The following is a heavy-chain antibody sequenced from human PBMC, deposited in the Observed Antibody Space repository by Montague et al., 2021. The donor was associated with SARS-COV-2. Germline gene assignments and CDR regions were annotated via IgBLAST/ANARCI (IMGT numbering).Heavy chain of an antibody. CDR3: APREWELGAFGI. D-gene: IGHD1-26*01. Sequence: SRRLSCAASGFTFSSYEMNWVRQAPGKGLEWVSYISSSGSTIYYADSVKGRFTISRDNAKNSLYLQMNSLRAEDTAVYYCAPREWELGAFGIWGQGTMVTVSS. CDR2: ISSSGSTI. J-gene: IGHJ3*02. CDR1: GFTFSSYE. V-gene: IGHV3-48*03.